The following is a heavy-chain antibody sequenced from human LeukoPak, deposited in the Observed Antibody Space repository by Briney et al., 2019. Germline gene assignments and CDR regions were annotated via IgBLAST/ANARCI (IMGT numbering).Heavy chain of an antibody. D-gene: IGHD5-18*01. CDR2: IYSGGST. Sequence: GGSLRLSCAASGFTVSSNYMSWVRQAPGKGMEWVSVIYSGGSTYYADSVKGRFTISRDNSKNTLYLQMNSLRAEDTAVYYCARGLGYSYGIDYWGQGTLVTVSS. V-gene: IGHV3-53*01. CDR1: GFTVSSNY. CDR3: ARGLGYSYGIDY. J-gene: IGHJ4*02.